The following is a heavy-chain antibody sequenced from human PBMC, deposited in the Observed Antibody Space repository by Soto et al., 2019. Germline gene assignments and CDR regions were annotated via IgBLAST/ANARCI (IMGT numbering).Heavy chain of an antibody. Sequence: GGSLRLSCAASGFTFSSYAMSWVRQAPGKGLEWVSAISGSGGSTYYADSVKGRFTISRDNSKNTLYLQMNSLRAEGTAVYYCAKALPAFGGVNCFDYWGQGTLVTVSS. CDR2: ISGSGGST. D-gene: IGHD3-16*01. CDR3: AKALPAFGGVNCFDY. CDR1: GFTFSSYA. J-gene: IGHJ4*02. V-gene: IGHV3-23*01.